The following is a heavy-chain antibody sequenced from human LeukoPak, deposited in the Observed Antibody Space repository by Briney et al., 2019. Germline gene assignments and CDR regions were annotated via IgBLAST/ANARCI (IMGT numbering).Heavy chain of an antibody. Sequence: PSETLSLTCTVCGASVSSDYWSWIRQSPGKGLEWIGYIYHSGHTMSNPSLKSRVSLSLDTSNNQFSLKLSSVTAADTAVYYCARHPFQYPFDHWGQGTVVSVSS. V-gene: IGHV4-59*08. CDR3: ARHPFQYPFDH. CDR2: IYHSGHT. CDR1: GASVSSDY. J-gene: IGHJ5*02. D-gene: IGHD2/OR15-2a*01.